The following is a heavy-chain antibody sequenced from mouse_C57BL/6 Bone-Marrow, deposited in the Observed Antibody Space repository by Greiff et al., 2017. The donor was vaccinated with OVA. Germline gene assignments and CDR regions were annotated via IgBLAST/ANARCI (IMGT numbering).Heavy chain of an antibody. J-gene: IGHJ2*01. V-gene: IGHV1-54*01. D-gene: IGHD3-2*02. CDR2: INPGSGGT. CDR3: AKNSGFDY. Sequence: QVQLQQSGAELVRPGTSVKVSCKASGYAFTNYLIEWVKQRPGQGLEWIGVINPGSGGTNYNEKFKGKATLTADKSSSTAYMQLSSLTSEDSAVYFWAKNSGFDYWGKGTTLTVSS. CDR1: GYAFTNYL.